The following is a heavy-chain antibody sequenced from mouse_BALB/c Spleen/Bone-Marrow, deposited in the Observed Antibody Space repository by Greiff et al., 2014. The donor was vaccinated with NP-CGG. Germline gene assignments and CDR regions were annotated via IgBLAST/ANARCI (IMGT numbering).Heavy chain of an antibody. CDR3: ARCLTGTSALDF. V-gene: IGHV1-54*01. CDR2: INPGSGGT. J-gene: IGHJ4*01. D-gene: IGHD4-1*01. CDR1: GYAFTNYL. Sequence: QVQLQQPGAELVRPGTSVKVSCKASGYAFTNYLIEWVKQRPGQGLEGIGVINPGSGGTNYNEKFRGKATLTADKSSSTAYMQLSSLTSDDSAVYFCARCLTGTSALDFWGQGTSVTVSS.